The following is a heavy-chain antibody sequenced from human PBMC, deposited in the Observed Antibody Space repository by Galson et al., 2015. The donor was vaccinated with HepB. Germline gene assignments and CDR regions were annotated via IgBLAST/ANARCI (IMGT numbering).Heavy chain of an antibody. CDR1: GFSLSTSGVG. D-gene: IGHD3-10*01. Sequence: PALVKPTQTLTLTCTFSGFSLSTSGVGVGWTRQPPGKALEWLALISWDDGKRYSLSLKSRLTITKDTSKNQVVLTMTNMDPVDTATYYCAHSSYYYGSGSYYTTPGRDWFDPWGQGTLVTVSS. CDR3: AHSSYYYGSGSYYTTPGRDWFDP. CDR2: ISWDDGK. J-gene: IGHJ5*02. V-gene: IGHV2-5*02.